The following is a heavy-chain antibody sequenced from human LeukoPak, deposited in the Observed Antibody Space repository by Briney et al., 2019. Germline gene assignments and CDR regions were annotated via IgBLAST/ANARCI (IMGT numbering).Heavy chain of an antibody. CDR2: ISSSSAYI. J-gene: IGHJ4*02. CDR3: VRDAVTAY. V-gene: IGHV3-21*01. Sequence: GGSLRLSCAASGFSFSRYSMNWVRQAPGKGLEWVSSISSSSAYIYYADSMKGRFTISRDNAKNSLFLQMNSLRNEDTAVYYCVRDAVTAYWGQGTLVTVSS. CDR1: GFSFSRYS. D-gene: IGHD2-21*02.